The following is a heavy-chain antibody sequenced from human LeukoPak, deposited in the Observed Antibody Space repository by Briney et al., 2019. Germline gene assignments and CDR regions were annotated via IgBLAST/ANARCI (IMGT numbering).Heavy chain of an antibody. CDR1: GGSFSGYY. J-gene: IGHJ6*02. V-gene: IGHV4-34*01. Sequence: SETLSLTCAVYGGSFSGYYWSWIRQPPGKGLEWIGEINHSGSTNYNPSLKSRVTISVDTSKNQFSLKLSSVTAADTAVYYCARMYYHDSSGPYYYYYGMDVWGQGTTVTVSS. CDR3: ARMYYHDSSGPYYYYYGMDV. CDR2: INHSGST. D-gene: IGHD3-22*01.